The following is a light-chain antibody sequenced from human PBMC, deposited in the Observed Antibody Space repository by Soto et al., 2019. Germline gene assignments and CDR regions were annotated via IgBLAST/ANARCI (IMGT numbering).Light chain of an antibody. CDR1: QRVSCY. V-gene: IGKV3-11*01. CDR3: QQRRYWPVT. CDR2: DAS. Sequence: IVLTQSPAILSMSPGERATLSCRASQRVSCYLAWYQHKSGQAPRLLIYDASNRATGVPARFSGSGSGTDFTLTISSLEPEDYAVYYCQQRRYWPVTFGQGTKVEIK. J-gene: IGKJ1*01.